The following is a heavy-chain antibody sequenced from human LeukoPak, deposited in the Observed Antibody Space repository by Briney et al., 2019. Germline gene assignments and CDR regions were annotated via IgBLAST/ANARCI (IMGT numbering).Heavy chain of an antibody. CDR3: AREMYSSGWQSYYYYGMDV. D-gene: IGHD6-19*01. V-gene: IGHV3-23*01. CDR2: ISGSGGST. J-gene: IGHJ6*02. Sequence: GGSLRLSCAASGFTFSSYAMSWVRQAPGKGLEWVSAISGSGGSTYYADSAKGRFTISRDNAKNSLYLQMNSLRAEDTAVYYCAREMYSSGWQSYYYYGMDVWGQGTTVTVSS. CDR1: GFTFSSYA.